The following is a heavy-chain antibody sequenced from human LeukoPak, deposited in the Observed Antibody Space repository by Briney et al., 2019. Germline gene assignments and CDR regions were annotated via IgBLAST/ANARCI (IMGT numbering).Heavy chain of an antibody. CDR2: ISSDGSST. D-gene: IGHD6-6*01. CDR3: AKDNQYSSSSPYYYYYYMDV. V-gene: IGHV3-74*01. J-gene: IGHJ6*03. Sequence: GGSLRLSCAASGFTFSSYWMHWVRQAPGKGLVWVSRISSDGSSTTYADSVKGRFTISRDNAKNTLYLQMNSLRAEDTAVYYCAKDNQYSSSSPYYYYYYMDVWGKGTTVTVSS. CDR1: GFTFSSYW.